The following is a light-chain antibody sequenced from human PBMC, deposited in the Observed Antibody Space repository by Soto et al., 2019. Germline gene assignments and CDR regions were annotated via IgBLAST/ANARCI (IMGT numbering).Light chain of an antibody. CDR1: QSVSSVY. J-gene: IGKJ4*01. CDR2: DPA. Sequence: EIVLTQSPGTLSLSPGERATLSCRASQSVSSVYLAWYQQKPGQAPRLLIYDPATRATGIPDRFSASGSGTDFTLTISRLEPEDFAVYYCQQYGGSVTFGGGTKVEIK. CDR3: QQYGGSVT. V-gene: IGKV3-20*01.